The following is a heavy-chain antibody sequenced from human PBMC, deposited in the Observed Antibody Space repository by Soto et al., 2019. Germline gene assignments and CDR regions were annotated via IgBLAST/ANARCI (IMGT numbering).Heavy chain of an antibody. CDR3: ARGSRGNYYYGMDV. J-gene: IGHJ6*02. Sequence: TLSLTCTVSGGSISSGDYYWSWIRQPPGKGLEWIGYIYYSGSTYYNPSLKSRVTISVDTSKNQFSLKLSSVTAADTAVYYCARGSRGNYYYGMDVRGQGTTVTVSS. V-gene: IGHV4-30-4*01. D-gene: IGHD3-10*01. CDR2: IYYSGST. CDR1: GGSISSGDYY.